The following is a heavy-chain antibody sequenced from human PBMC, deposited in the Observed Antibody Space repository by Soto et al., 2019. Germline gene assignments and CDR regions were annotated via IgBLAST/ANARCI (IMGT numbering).Heavy chain of an antibody. CDR2: IYHLGGT. Sequence: SETLSLTCAVSGDSFRSSNRWTWVRQSPGKGLEWIGEIYHLGGTNYNPSLKSRVTISVDMAKNQVSLKLSSVTAADTAVYYCATMKKPRGYYLGLNVRGQGTTVTVSS. CDR3: ATMKKPRGYYLGLNV. J-gene: IGHJ6*02. D-gene: IGHD3-10*01. V-gene: IGHV4-4*02. CDR1: GDSFRSSNR.